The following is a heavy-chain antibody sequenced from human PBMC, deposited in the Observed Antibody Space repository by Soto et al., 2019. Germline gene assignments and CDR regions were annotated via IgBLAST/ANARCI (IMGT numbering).Heavy chain of an antibody. CDR1: GGTFSSHA. Sequence: QVQLVQSGAEVKKPGSSVKVSCKASGGTFSSHAISWVRQAPGQGLEWMGGIIPIFGTANYAQKFQGRVTITADESTSTAYMELSSLRSEDTAVYYCASPVVTAIPIYYYYGMDVWGQGTTVTVSS. CDR2: IIPIFGTA. CDR3: ASPVVTAIPIYYYYGMDV. J-gene: IGHJ6*02. D-gene: IGHD2-21*02. V-gene: IGHV1-69*01.